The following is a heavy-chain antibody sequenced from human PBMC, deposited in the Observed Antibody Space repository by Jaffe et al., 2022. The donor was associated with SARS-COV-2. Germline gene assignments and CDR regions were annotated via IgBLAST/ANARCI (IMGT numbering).Heavy chain of an antibody. D-gene: IGHD3-16*01. J-gene: IGHJ4*02. V-gene: IGHV4-4*02. CDR2: IYQSGAT. CDR3: ARIEVGEYYFDH. CDR1: GASISSFTG. Sequence: QVQLQASGPGLVKPSGTLSLTCAVSGASISSFTGWSWVRQSPEKGLEWIGEIYQSGATNYNAALRSRVTISLEKSKKHFSLQLTSVTAADTALYYCARIEVGEYYFDHWGQGTMVTVSS.